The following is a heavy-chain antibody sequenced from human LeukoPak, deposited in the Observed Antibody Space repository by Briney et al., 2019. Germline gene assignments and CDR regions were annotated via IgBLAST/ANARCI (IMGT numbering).Heavy chain of an antibody. V-gene: IGHV3-23*01. Sequence: GGSLRLSCAASGFTFTSYAMSWVRQAPGKGLEWVSDISGSSGSTYYADSVKGRFTISRDNSKNTLYLQMNSLRAEDTAIYYCAILPHHSYGYKDYWSQGTLVTVSS. J-gene: IGHJ4*02. D-gene: IGHD5-18*01. CDR1: GFTFTSYA. CDR3: AILPHHSYGYKDY. CDR2: ISGSSGST.